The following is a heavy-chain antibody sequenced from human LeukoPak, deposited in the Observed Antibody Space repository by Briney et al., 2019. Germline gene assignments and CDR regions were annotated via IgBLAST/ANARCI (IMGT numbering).Heavy chain of an antibody. D-gene: IGHD5-12*01. V-gene: IGHV1-46*01. Sequence: GASVKVSCKASGYTFTSYYMHWVRQAPGQGLERMGIINPSGGSTSYAQKFQGRVTMTRDTSTSTVYMELSSLRSEDTAVYYCAIPYEKAGYDYGYWGQGTLVTVSS. CDR3: AIPYEKAGYDYGY. CDR1: GYTFTSYY. J-gene: IGHJ4*02. CDR2: INPSGGST.